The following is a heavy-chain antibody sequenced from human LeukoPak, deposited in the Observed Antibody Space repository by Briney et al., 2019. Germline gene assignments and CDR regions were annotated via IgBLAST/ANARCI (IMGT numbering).Heavy chain of an antibody. CDR2: INPNSGGT. J-gene: IGHJ3*02. V-gene: IGHV1-2*04. Sequence: ASVKVSCKASGYTFTGYYMHWMRQAPGQGLEWMGWINPNSGGTNYAQKFQGWVTMTRDTSISTAYMELSRLRSDDTAVYYCARGGLIAVAGSRDAFDIWGQGTMVTVSS. CDR3: ARGGLIAVAGSRDAFDI. D-gene: IGHD6-19*01. CDR1: GYTFTGYY.